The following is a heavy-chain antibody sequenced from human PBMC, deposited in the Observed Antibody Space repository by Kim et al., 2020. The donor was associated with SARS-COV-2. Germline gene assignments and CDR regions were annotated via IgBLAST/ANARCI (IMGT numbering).Heavy chain of an antibody. CDR1: GFIFSDHY. CDR2: TRDKANSYTT. Sequence: GGSLRLSCAVSGFIFSDHYMDWVRQAPGKGLEWVGRTRDKANSYTTEYAASVRGRFTISRDDSRNSLYLQMNSLKTEDTALYYCTRLVRDAATGDFWGQG. J-gene: IGHJ4*02. D-gene: IGHD2-15*01. CDR3: TRLVRDAATGDF. V-gene: IGHV3-72*01.